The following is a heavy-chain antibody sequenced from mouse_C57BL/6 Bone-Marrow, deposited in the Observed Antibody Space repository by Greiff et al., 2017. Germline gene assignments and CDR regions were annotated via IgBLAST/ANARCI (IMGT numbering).Heavy chain of an antibody. D-gene: IGHD1-1*02. CDR3: AGLWPFAY. CDR2: INPSSGYT. J-gene: IGHJ3*01. Sequence: QVHVKQSGAELAKPGASVKLSCKASGYTFTSYWMHWVKQRPGQGLEWIGYINPSSGYTKYNQKFKDKSTLTADKSSSTAYMQLSSLTYEDSAVYYCAGLWPFAYWGQGTLVTVSA. CDR1: GYTFTSYW. V-gene: IGHV1-7*01.